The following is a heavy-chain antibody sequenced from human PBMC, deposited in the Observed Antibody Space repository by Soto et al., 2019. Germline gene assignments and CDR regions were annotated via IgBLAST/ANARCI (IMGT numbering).Heavy chain of an antibody. Sequence: SVKVSCKASGGTFSSYAISWVRQAPGQGLEWMGGIIPIFGTANYAQKFQGRVTITADESTSTAYMELSSLRSEDTAVYYCARVLPKGYYDFWSGLHWFDPWGQGTLVTIS. J-gene: IGHJ5*02. V-gene: IGHV1-69*13. CDR2: IIPIFGTA. CDR3: ARVLPKGYYDFWSGLHWFDP. D-gene: IGHD3-3*01. CDR1: GGTFSSYA.